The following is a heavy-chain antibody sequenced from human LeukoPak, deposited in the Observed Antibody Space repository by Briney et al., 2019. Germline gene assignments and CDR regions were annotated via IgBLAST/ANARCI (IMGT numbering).Heavy chain of an antibody. V-gene: IGHV4-39*01. J-gene: IGHJ5*02. CDR1: GDSISSDNYG. CDR2: VFYSGNT. Sequence: SETLSLTCTVSGDSISSDNYGWGLIRQPPGKGLEWIGTVFYSGNTYYSLSLRGRITMSVDSSKSHFSLKLSSVTAADTALYYCARHKPALNWFDPWGQGTLVTVSS. D-gene: IGHD3-3*02. CDR3: ARHKPALNWFDP.